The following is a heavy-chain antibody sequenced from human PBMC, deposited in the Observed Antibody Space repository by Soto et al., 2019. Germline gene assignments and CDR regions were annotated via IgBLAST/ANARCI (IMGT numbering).Heavy chain of an antibody. J-gene: IGHJ4*02. V-gene: IGHV3-48*03. CDR1: GFTFSSYE. D-gene: IGHD3-22*01. CDR3: TRVRDSNDY. CDR2: IRSSGRSI. Sequence: GGSLRLSCVGSGFTFSSYEMNWVRQAPGKGLEWVSNIRSSGRSINYADSVKGRFTISRDNAKNSLYLQMNSLRAEDTAVYYCTRVRDSNDYWGQGTLVTVSS.